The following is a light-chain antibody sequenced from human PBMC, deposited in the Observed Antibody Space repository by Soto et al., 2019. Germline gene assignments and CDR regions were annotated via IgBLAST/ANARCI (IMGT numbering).Light chain of an antibody. Sequence: QSVLTQTPSASGTPGQRVTLSCSGSSSNIGSNYVYWYQQLPGTAPKLLIHRNNQRPSGVPDRFSGSKSGTSASLAISGLRSEDEADYYCAAWDDSLSGRYVFGTGTKLTVL. CDR3: AAWDDSLSGRYV. CDR1: SSNIGSNY. CDR2: RNN. V-gene: IGLV1-47*01. J-gene: IGLJ1*01.